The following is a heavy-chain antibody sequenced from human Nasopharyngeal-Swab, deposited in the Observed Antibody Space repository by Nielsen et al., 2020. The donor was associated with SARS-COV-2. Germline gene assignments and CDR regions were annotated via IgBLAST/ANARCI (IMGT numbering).Heavy chain of an antibody. J-gene: IGHJ4*02. CDR2: ISSSGSTI. Sequence: GGSLRLSCAASGFTFSSYEMNWVRQAPGKGLEWVSYISSSGSTIYYADSVKGRFTISRDNSKNTLYLQMNSLRAEDTAVYYCAKPDIAVRYYFDYWGQGTLVTVSS. D-gene: IGHD6-19*01. CDR3: AKPDIAVRYYFDY. V-gene: IGHV3-48*03. CDR1: GFTFSSYE.